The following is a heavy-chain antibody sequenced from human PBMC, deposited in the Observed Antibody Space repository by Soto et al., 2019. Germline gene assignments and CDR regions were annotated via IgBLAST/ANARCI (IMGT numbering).Heavy chain of an antibody. CDR2: IYYGGST. CDR3: ARRGYYYENSGQNAYDY. D-gene: IGHD3-22*01. J-gene: IGHJ4*01. Sequence: SETLSLTCTVSGGSISSGGYYWSWIRQHPGKGLEWIGYIYYGGSTYYNPSLKSRATISGDTSKNQFSLKLSSVTAADTAVYYCARRGYYYENSGQNAYDYWGQGIMVTVSS. CDR1: GGSISSGGYY. V-gene: IGHV4-31*03.